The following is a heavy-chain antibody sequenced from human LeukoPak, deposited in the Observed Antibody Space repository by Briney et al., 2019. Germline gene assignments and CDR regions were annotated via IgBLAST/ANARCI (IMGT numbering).Heavy chain of an antibody. CDR2: TSYSGST. D-gene: IGHD5-12*01. J-gene: IGHJ6*03. Sequence: SETLSLTRTVSAGSISIDYWSWIRQAPGKGLEYIGYTSYSGSTNYNPSLKSRVTFSLDTSKNHFFLKLSSVTAVDTAVYYCARNGYSGYDLEFRYYYYYMDVWGKGTTVTVSS. V-gene: IGHV4-59*01. CDR3: ARNGYSGYDLEFRYYYYYMDV. CDR1: AGSISIDY.